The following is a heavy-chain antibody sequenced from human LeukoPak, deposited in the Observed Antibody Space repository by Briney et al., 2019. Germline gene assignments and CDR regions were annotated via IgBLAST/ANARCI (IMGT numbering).Heavy chain of an antibody. CDR3: AREGNYYDSHDY. CDR1: GFTFSSYA. V-gene: IGHV3-30-3*01. CDR2: ISYDGSKK. J-gene: IGHJ4*02. D-gene: IGHD3-22*01. Sequence: GGSLRLSCAASGFTFSSYAMHWVRQAPGKGLEWVALISYDGSKKYYADSVKGRFTISRDNAKNSLYLQMNSLRAEDTAVYYCAREGNYYDSHDYWGQGTLVTVSS.